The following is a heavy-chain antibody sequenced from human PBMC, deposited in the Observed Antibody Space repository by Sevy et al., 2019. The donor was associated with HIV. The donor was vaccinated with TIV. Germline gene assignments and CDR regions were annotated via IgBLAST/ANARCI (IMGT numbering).Heavy chain of an antibody. CDR2: IYAGGGT. J-gene: IGHJ3*02. Sequence: GGSLRLSCAASGFTVSSNYMSWVRQAPGKGLEWVSVIYAGGGTYYADSVKGRFTISRDNSKNTLYLQMNSLRAEETAVYYCASYASDYDSTGYLERDAFDIWGQGTMVTVSS. CDR1: GFTVSSNY. CDR3: ASYASDYDSTGYLERDAFDI. D-gene: IGHD3-22*01. V-gene: IGHV3-53*01.